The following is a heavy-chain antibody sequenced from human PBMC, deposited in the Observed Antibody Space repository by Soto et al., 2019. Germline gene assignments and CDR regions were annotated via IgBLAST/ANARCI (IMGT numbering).Heavy chain of an antibody. CDR2: INSDGSST. CDR1: GFTFRSHW. CDR3: ARGIVVVPAAIYGMDV. Sequence: GWSLTLSCAASGFTFRSHWMHWVRQTPGKGLVWVSRINSDGSSTSYADSVKGRFTISRDNAKNTLYLQMNSLRAEDTAVYYCARGIVVVPAAIYGMDVWGQGTTVTVSS. V-gene: IGHV3-74*01. J-gene: IGHJ6*02. D-gene: IGHD2-2*01.